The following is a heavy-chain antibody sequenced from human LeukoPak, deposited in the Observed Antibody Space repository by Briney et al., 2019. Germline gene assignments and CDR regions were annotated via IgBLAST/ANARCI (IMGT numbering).Heavy chain of an antibody. CDR1: GYTFTGYY. Sequence: ASVKASCKASGYTFTGYYMHWVRQAPGQGLEWMGWINPNSGGTNYAQKFQGRVTMTRDTSISTAYMELSRLRSDDTAVYYCARGGDLAYCGGDCYSAFGYWGQGTLVTVSS. J-gene: IGHJ4*02. V-gene: IGHV1-2*02. D-gene: IGHD2-21*02. CDR3: ARGGDLAYCGGDCYSAFGY. CDR2: INPNSGGT.